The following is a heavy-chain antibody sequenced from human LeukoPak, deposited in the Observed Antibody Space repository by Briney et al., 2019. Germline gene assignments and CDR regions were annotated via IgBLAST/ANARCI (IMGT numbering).Heavy chain of an antibody. Sequence: PGGSLRLSCAASGFTFSSYGMHWVRQAPGKGLEWVALIWYDGNNKYYADSVKGRFTISRDNAKNLLYLQMNSLRAEDTAVYYCARDPCSSTSCYTGAFDFWGQGTMVTVSS. D-gene: IGHD2-2*02. V-gene: IGHV3-33*01. J-gene: IGHJ3*01. CDR1: GFTFSSYG. CDR2: IWYDGNNK. CDR3: ARDPCSSTSCYTGAFDF.